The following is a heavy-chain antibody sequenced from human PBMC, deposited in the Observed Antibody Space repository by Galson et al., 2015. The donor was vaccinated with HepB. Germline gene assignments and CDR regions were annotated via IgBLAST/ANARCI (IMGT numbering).Heavy chain of an antibody. D-gene: IGHD5-18*01. CDR3: ARASGYSYGFDY. Sequence: SLKVSCKASGGTFSSYAINWVRQAPGQGLEWVGGIICIVGLANYAQKFQGRVTITADKSTSTAYMELSSLRSEDAAVYYCARASGYSYGFDYWGQGTLVTVSS. CDR1: GGTFSSYA. V-gene: IGHV1-69*10. J-gene: IGHJ4*02. CDR2: IICIVGLA.